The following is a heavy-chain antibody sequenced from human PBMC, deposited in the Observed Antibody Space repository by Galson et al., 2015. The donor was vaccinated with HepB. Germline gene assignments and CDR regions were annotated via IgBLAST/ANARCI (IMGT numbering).Heavy chain of an antibody. V-gene: IGHV3-48*02. CDR3: ARVSEYDSSGYYPKGSDY. D-gene: IGHD3-22*01. J-gene: IGHJ4*02. Sequence: SLRLSCAASGFTFSSYSMNWVRQAPGKGLEWVSYISSSSSTIYYADSVKGRFTISRDNAKNSLYLQMNSLRDEDTAVYYCARVSEYDSSGYYPKGSDYWGQGTLVTVSS. CDR2: ISSSSSTI. CDR1: GFTFSSYS.